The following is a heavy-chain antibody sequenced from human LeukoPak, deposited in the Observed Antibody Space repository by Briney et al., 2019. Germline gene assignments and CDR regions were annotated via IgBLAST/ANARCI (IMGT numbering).Heavy chain of an antibody. V-gene: IGHV1-69*13. J-gene: IGHJ3*02. D-gene: IGHD3-9*01. CDR2: IIPIFGAA. CDR1: GGTFSSYA. Sequence: ASVKVCCKASGGTFSSYAISWVRPAPGQGLGWMGGIIPIFGAANYAQKFQGRVTITADESTCTAYMELSSLRSEDTAVYYCARDRDRYDAFDIWGQGTMVTVSS. CDR3: ARDRDRYDAFDI.